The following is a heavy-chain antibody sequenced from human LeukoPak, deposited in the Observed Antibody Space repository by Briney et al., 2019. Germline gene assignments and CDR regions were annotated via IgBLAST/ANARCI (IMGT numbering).Heavy chain of an antibody. CDR2: INHSGST. Sequence: TSETLSLTCAVSGGSISSGGYSWSWIRQPPGKGLEWIGEINHSGSTNYNPSLKSRVTISVDTSKNQFSLKLSSVTAADTAVYYCAREVSMIVFDYWGQGTLVTVSS. CDR1: GGSISSGGYS. CDR3: AREVSMIVFDY. D-gene: IGHD3-22*01. J-gene: IGHJ4*02. V-gene: IGHV4-61*08.